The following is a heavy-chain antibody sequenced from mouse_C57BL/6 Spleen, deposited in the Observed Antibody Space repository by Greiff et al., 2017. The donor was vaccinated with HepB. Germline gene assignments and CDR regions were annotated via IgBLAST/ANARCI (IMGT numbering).Heavy chain of an antibody. CDR2: IYPGSGST. CDR3: ARRRSYYGSCDD. CDR1: GYTFTSYW. J-gene: IGHJ2*01. D-gene: IGHD1-1*01. Sequence: QVQLQQPGAELVKPGASVKMSCKASGYTFTSYWITWVKQRPGQGLEWIGDIYPGSGSTNYNEKFKSKATLTVDTSSSTAYMQLSSLTSEDSAVYYCARRRSYYGSCDDWGQGTTLTVSS. V-gene: IGHV1-55*01.